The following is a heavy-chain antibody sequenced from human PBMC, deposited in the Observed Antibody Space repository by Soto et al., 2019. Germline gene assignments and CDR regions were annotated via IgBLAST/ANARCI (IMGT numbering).Heavy chain of an antibody. Sequence: GGSLRLSCGSSGFAFRSYGIHLVRQAPGKGLEWVANIKQDGSEKYYVDSVKGRFTISRDNAKNSLYLQMNSLRAEDTAVYYCAFGEESRYYYYGMDVWGQGTTVTVSS. CDR2: IKQDGSEK. D-gene: IGHD3-10*01. CDR3: AFGEESRYYYYGMDV. J-gene: IGHJ6*02. CDR1: GFAFRSYG. V-gene: IGHV3-7*01.